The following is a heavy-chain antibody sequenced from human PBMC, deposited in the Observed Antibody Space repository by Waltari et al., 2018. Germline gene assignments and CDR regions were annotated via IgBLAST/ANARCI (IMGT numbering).Heavy chain of an antibody. CDR3: AREGGVGGSNYGGIDY. J-gene: IGHJ4*02. CDR2: IYHSGST. V-gene: IGHV4-38-2*02. CDR1: GYSISSGYY. D-gene: IGHD1-26*01. Sequence: QVQLQESGPGLVKPSETLSLTCTVSGYSISSGYYWGWIRQPPGKGLEWIGSIYHSGSTYSNPSLKSRVTISVDTSKNQFSLKLSSVTAADTAVYYCAREGGVGGSNYGGIDYWGQGTLVTVSS.